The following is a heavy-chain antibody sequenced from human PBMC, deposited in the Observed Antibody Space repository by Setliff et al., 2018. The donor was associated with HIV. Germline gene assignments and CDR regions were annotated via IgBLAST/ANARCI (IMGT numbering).Heavy chain of an antibody. V-gene: IGHV3-23*01. Sequence: SCAASGFTFSTFAMSWVRQAPGKGLEWVSTISHSGETTYFADSVKGRFTISRDNFKNTLYLQMSSLKVDDTAIYFCAKALYGHSSAVGPDFWGQGTLVTVSS. J-gene: IGHJ4*02. CDR3: AKALYGHSSAVGPDF. CDR1: GFTFSTFA. D-gene: IGHD4-17*01. CDR2: ISHSGETT.